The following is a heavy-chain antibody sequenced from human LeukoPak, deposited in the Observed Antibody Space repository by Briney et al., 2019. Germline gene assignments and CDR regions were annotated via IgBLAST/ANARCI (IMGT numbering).Heavy chain of an antibody. CDR2: INPSGAST. CDR3: ARETPGTGAFDY. V-gene: IGHV1-46*01. CDR1: GYTFTSYF. D-gene: IGHD3/OR15-3a*01. J-gene: IGHJ4*02. Sequence: GASVKVSCKTSGYTFTSYFIHWVRQAPGQGLEWMGIINPSGASTSYAQRLQGRVTMTRDMSTSTVYMELSSLRSEDTAVYYCARETPGTGAFDYWGQGTLVTVSS.